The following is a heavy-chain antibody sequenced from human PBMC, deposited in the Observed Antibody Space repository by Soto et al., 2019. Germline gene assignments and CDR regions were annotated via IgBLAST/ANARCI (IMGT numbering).Heavy chain of an antibody. V-gene: IGHV3-23*01. D-gene: IGHD3-22*01. J-gene: IGHJ4*02. CDR1: GFTFSSYA. CDR3: AKVVVYYYDSTGFLPFDY. Sequence: PGGSLRLSCAASGFTFSSYAMSWVRQAPGKGLEWVSAISGSGGSTYYADSVKGRFTISRDNSKNTLYLQMNSLRAEDTAVYYCAKVVVYYYDSTGFLPFDYWGQGTLVTVSS. CDR2: ISGSGGST.